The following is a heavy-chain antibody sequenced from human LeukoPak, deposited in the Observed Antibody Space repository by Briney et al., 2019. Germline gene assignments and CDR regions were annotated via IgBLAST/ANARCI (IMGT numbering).Heavy chain of an antibody. D-gene: IGHD6-13*01. Sequence: PGGSLRLSCAASGFIFSDYYMSWIRQAPGKGLEFVSYISSDGTANYYADSVKGRFTISGDNAQNSVYLEVTNLRAEDTAVYYCVREFWYRFDNWGQGTVVTVSS. CDR3: VREFWYRFDN. CDR1: GFIFSDYY. CDR2: ISSDGTAN. J-gene: IGHJ4*02. V-gene: IGHV3-11*04.